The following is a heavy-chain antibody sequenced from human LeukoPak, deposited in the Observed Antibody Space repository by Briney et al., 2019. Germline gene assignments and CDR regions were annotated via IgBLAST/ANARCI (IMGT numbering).Heavy chain of an antibody. J-gene: IGHJ5*02. CDR1: GGSISSSSYY. CDR3: ARVDGGFWSGYYNQNWFDP. CDR2: IYYSGST. V-gene: IGHV4-39*07. Sequence: TSETLSLTCTVSGGSISSSSYYWGWIRQPPGKGLEWIGSIYYSGSTYYNPSLKSRVTISVDTSKNQFSLKLSSVTAADTAVYYCARVDGGFWSGYYNQNWFDPWGQGTLVTVSS. D-gene: IGHD3-3*01.